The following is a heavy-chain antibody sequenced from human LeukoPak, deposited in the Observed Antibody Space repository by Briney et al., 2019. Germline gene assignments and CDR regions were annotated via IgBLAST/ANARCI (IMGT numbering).Heavy chain of an antibody. J-gene: IGHJ4*02. Sequence: ASVKVSCKASGYTFTSYGISWVRQAPGQGLEWMGWISAYNGNTNYAQKLQGRVTMTTDTSTSTAYMELRSLRSDDTAVYYCAREGLNRLQLWLRPGEGDFDYWGQGTLVTVSS. CDR3: AREGLNRLQLWLRPGEGDFDY. CDR1: GYTFTSYG. CDR2: ISAYNGNT. D-gene: IGHD5-18*01. V-gene: IGHV1-18*01.